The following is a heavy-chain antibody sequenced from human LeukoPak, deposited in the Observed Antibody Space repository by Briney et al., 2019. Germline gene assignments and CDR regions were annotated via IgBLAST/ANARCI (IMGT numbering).Heavy chain of an antibody. D-gene: IGHD2-21*02. J-gene: IGHJ6*03. V-gene: IGHV3-53*01. Sequence: PGRSLRLSCAVSGFTVSSNYMNWARQAPGKGLEWVSVIYRDGSTYYTESVKGRFTISRDNSKNTLHLQMNSLRVEDTAVYYCARDSGDGDYTPDMNVWGKGTTVIVSS. CDR1: GFTVSSNY. CDR3: ARDSGDGDYTPDMNV. CDR2: IYRDGST.